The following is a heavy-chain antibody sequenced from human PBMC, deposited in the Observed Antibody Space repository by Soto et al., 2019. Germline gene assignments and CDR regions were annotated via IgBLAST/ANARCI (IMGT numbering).Heavy chain of an antibody. CDR2: IIPFCGTS. V-gene: IGHV1-69*01. CDR1: GGTFSSYP. CDR3: ARVGHITNYGMAV. J-gene: IGHJ6*02. Sequence: QVQLVQSGAEVKKPGSSVKVSCEASGGTFSSYPINWVRQAPGRGLEWMGGIIPFCGTSNYAQKFQGRVTITADESTSTAYMELRSLRSEDTAVYYCARVGHITNYGMAVWGQGTTVTVSS. D-gene: IGHD1-26*01.